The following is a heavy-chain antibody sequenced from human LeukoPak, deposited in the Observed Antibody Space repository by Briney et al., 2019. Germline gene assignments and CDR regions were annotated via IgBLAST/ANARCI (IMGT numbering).Heavy chain of an antibody. D-gene: IGHD3-22*01. J-gene: IGHJ4*02. CDR1: GFTFSDYY. Sequence: KPGGSQRLSCAASGFTFSDYYVSWIRQAPGKGLEWVSHITSSGGSTSYADSVKGRFTISRDNAKKSLFLQMNNLRAEDTAVYYCVAQGYYDNSGYFPYYFNYWGQGTPVTVSS. CDR3: VAQGYYDNSGYFPYYFNY. V-gene: IGHV3-11*01. CDR2: ITSSGGST.